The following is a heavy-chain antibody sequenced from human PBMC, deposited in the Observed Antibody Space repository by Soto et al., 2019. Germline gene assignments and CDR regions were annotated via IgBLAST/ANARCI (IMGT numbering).Heavy chain of an antibody. Sequence: HPGGSLRLSCAASGFTFSSYAMHWVRQAPGKGLEWVAVISYDGSNKYYADSVKGRFTISRDNSKNTLYLQMNSLRAEDTAVYYCARDSTMIVVVSCMDVWGQGTTVTVSS. CDR3: ARDSTMIVVVSCMDV. CDR2: ISYDGSNK. V-gene: IGHV3-30-3*01. D-gene: IGHD3-22*01. J-gene: IGHJ6*02. CDR1: GFTFSSYA.